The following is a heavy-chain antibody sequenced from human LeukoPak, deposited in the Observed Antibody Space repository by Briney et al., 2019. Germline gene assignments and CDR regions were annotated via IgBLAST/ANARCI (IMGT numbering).Heavy chain of an antibody. J-gene: IGHJ5*02. D-gene: IGHD6-6*01. Sequence: SETLSLTCTVSGGSISSGAYYWSWIRQPPGKGLEWIVYIYYSGSTYYNPSLKSRVTISVDTSKNQFSLKLSSVTAADTAVYYCASPSSSSSWFDPWGQGTRVTVSS. CDR3: ASPSSSSSWFDP. CDR2: IYYSGST. V-gene: IGHV4-30-4*01. CDR1: GGSISSGAYY.